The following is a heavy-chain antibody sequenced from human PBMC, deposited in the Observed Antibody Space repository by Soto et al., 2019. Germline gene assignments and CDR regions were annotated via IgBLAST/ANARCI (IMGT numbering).Heavy chain of an antibody. CDR2: IIPIFGTA. D-gene: IGHD4-17*01. CDR3: ARGGPYGDYVGSY. Sequence: QVQLVQSVAEVKKPGSSVKVSCKASGGTFSSYAISWVRQAPGQGLEWMGGIIPIFGTANYAQKFQGRVTITADEATRTDYMELSSLRSEDTAVYYCARGGPYGDYVGSYCGQGTLVTFSS. V-gene: IGHV1-69*01. J-gene: IGHJ4*02. CDR1: GGTFSSYA.